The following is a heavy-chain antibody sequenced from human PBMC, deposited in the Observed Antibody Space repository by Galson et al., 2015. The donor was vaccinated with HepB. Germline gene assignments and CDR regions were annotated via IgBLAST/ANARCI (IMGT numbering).Heavy chain of an antibody. CDR1: GFTFKTYT. J-gene: IGHJ3*02. CDR2: ISSNDRYI. D-gene: IGHD3-22*01. V-gene: IGHV3-21*01. Sequence: SLRLSCAGSGFTFKTYTMNWVRQAPGKGLEWVSSISSNDRYIYYADSVKGRFTISRDNAKNSVYLQMNSLRAEDTAVYYCVGRSLSMIVVGAFHIWGQGTMVTVSS. CDR3: VGRSLSMIVVGAFHI.